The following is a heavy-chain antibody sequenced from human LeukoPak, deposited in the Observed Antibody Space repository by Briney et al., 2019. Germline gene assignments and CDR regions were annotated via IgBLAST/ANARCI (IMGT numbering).Heavy chain of an antibody. Sequence: SETLSLTCAVYGGPFSGYYWSWIRQPPGKGLEWIGEINHSGSTNYNPSLKSRVTISVDTSKNQFSLKLSSVTAADTAVYYCARASLITTPKIVIIGRWFDPWGQGTLVTVSS. J-gene: IGHJ5*02. D-gene: IGHD3-16*02. V-gene: IGHV4-34*01. CDR1: GGPFSGYY. CDR2: INHSGST. CDR3: ARASLITTPKIVIIGRWFDP.